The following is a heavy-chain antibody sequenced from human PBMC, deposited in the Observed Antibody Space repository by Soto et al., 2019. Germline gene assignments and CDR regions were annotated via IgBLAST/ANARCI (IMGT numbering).Heavy chain of an antibody. J-gene: IGHJ5*02. V-gene: IGHV4-34*01. CDR1: GGSFSGYY. CDR3: ARRSAAGP. CDR2: INHSGSP. D-gene: IGHD6-19*01. Sequence: QVQLKQWGAGLLKPSETLSLTCAVYGGSFSGYYWSWIRQPPGKGLEWHGEINHSGSPNYNPSVKRRVTISVDTSKNQSSLKMSVVTAADTAVYYCARRSAAGPWGQGTLVTVSS.